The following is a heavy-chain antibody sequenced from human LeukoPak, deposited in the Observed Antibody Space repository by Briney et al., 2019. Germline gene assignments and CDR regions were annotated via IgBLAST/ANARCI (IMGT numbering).Heavy chain of an antibody. V-gene: IGHV1-69*13. Sequence: SVKVSCKASGGTFSSYAISWVRQAPGQGLEWMGGIIPIFGTANYTQKFQGRVTITADESTSTAYMELSSLRSEDTAVYYCARDHDYYDSSGYSSSFDYWGQGTLVTVSS. CDR2: IIPIFGTA. J-gene: IGHJ4*02. D-gene: IGHD3-22*01. CDR1: GGTFSSYA. CDR3: ARDHDYYDSSGYSSSFDY.